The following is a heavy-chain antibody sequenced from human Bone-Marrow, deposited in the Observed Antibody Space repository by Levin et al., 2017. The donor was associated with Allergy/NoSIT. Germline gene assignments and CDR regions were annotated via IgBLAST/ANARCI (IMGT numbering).Heavy chain of an antibody. J-gene: IGHJ5*02. Sequence: GESLKISCKGSGYSFTSYWISWVRQMPGKGLEWMGRIDPSDSYTNYSPSFQGHVTISADKSISTAYLQWSSLKASDTAMYYCARHVTFHRYCSSTSCYRGWFDPWGQGTLVTVSS. CDR1: GYSFTSYW. CDR3: ARHVTFHRYCSSTSCYRGWFDP. D-gene: IGHD2-2*01. CDR2: IDPSDSYT. V-gene: IGHV5-10-1*01.